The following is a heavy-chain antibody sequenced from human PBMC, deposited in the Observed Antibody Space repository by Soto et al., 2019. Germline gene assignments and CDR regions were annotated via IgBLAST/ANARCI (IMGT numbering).Heavy chain of an antibody. D-gene: IGHD2-2*02. J-gene: IGHJ5*02. Sequence: ASVKVSCKASGYTFSNFAMHWVRQAPGQRLEWKGWINPDNGKTKYSQKLQGRVTMTTDTSTSTAYMELRSLRSDDTAVYYCARDCPVPPATPNNWFDPWGQGTLVTVSS. CDR3: ARDCPVPPATPNNWFDP. V-gene: IGHV1-3*01. CDR1: GYTFSNFA. CDR2: INPDNGKT.